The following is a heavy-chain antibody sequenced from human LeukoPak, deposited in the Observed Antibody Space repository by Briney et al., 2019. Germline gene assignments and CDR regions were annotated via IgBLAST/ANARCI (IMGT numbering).Heavy chain of an antibody. Sequence: PGRSLRLSCAASGFTFSSYAMHWVRQAPGKGLEWVAVISYDGSNKYYADSVKGRFTISRDNAKNSLYLQMNSLRAEDTAVYYCASSIAVAGYFDYWGQGTLVTVSS. D-gene: IGHD6-19*01. J-gene: IGHJ4*02. CDR3: ASSIAVAGYFDY. CDR2: ISYDGSNK. CDR1: GFTFSSYA. V-gene: IGHV3-30*04.